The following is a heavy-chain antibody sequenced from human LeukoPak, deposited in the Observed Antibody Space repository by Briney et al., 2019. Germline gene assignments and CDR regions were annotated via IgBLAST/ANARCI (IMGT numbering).Heavy chain of an antibody. CDR1: GDSVSSNSAA. CDR3: ARSLRLTGIRGYNWFDP. CDR2: TYYGSKWYN. Sequence: SQTLSLTCAISGDSVSSNSAAWNWIRQSPSRGLEWLGRTYYGSKWYNDYAVSVKSRITINPDTSKNQFSLQLNSVTPEDTAVYYCARSLRLTGIRGYNWFDPWGQGTLVTVSS. J-gene: IGHJ5*02. D-gene: IGHD3-9*01. V-gene: IGHV6-1*01.